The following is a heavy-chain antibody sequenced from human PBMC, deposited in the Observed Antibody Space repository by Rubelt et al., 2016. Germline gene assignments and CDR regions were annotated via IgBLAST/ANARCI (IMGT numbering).Heavy chain of an antibody. CDR3: AKESVYDYVWGSYRYDPFYFDY. J-gene: IGHJ4*02. V-gene: IGHV3-30*02. D-gene: IGHD3-16*02. Sequence: KGRFTISRDNSKNTLYLQMNSLRAEDTAVYYCAKESVYDYVWGSYRYDPFYFDYWGQGTLVTVSS.